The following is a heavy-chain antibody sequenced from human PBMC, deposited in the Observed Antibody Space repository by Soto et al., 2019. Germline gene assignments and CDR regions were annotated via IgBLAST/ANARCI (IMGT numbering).Heavy chain of an antibody. V-gene: IGHV3-23*01. CDR3: AKAIPGPNCFDY. D-gene: IGHD3-10*01. Sequence: SLRLSCAASGFTFSSYAMSWVRQAPGKGLEWVPAISGSGGSTYYADSVKGRFTISRDNSKNTLYLQMNSLRAEDTAVYYCAKAIPGPNCFDYWGQGTLVTVSS. CDR1: GFTFSSYA. J-gene: IGHJ4*02. CDR2: ISGSGGST.